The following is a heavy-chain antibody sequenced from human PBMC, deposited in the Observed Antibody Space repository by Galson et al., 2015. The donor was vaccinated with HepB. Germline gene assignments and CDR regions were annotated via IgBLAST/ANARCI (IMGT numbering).Heavy chain of an antibody. V-gene: IGHV3-23*01. D-gene: IGHD1-26*01. CDR2: ISGSGTST. J-gene: IGHJ4*02. CDR3: AKVNRGIVGDSLDY. Sequence: SLRLSCAASGFTFSSYAMSWVRQAPGKGLEWVSLISGSGTSTYYADSVKGRFTISRDNSKNTVYLQMNSLRAEDTAIYYCAKVNRGIVGDSLDYWGQGTLATVSS. CDR1: GFTFSSYA.